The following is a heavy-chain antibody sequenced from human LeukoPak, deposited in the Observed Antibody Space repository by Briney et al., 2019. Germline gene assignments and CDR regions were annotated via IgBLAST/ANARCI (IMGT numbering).Heavy chain of an antibody. V-gene: IGHV3-30*02. J-gene: IGHJ6*03. Sequence: PGGSLRLSCAASGFTFSKYVMHWVRQAPGKGLEWVAFIRSDGSSTYNADSVKGRFTISRDNSKNTLYLQMNSLRAEDTAVYYCAREDRYGSGSYQQSYYYYYYMDVWGKGTTVTVSS. D-gene: IGHD3-10*01. CDR1: GFTFSKYV. CDR3: AREDRYGSGSYQQSYYYYYYMDV. CDR2: IRSDGSST.